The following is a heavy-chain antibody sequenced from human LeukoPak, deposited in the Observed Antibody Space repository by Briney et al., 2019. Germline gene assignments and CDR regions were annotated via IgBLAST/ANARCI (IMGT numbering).Heavy chain of an antibody. D-gene: IGHD1-14*01. CDR3: AREGQNPYWFDP. Sequence: ASVKVSCRPSAYTFSTYYIHWVRQAPGQGLEWMGIINPSGGSTIYAPKFQGRVTMTRDTSTSTVYMDLSSLRSEATAVYYCAREGQNPYWFDPWGEATMAT. CDR1: AYTFSTYY. V-gene: IGHV1-46*01. CDR2: INPSGGST. J-gene: IGHJ5*02.